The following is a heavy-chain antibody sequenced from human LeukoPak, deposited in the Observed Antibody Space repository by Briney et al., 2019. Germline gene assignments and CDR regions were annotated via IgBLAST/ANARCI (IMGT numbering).Heavy chain of an antibody. Sequence: SVKVSCKASGGTFSNYAINWVRQAPGPGLEWMGGIIPIFGTANYAQKFQGRVTITADESTSTVYMELNSLKSEDTAVYYCARGWDYDSGGRPTAYVYWGQGTLATVSS. CDR2: IIPIFGTA. V-gene: IGHV1-69*13. J-gene: IGHJ4*02. CDR1: GGTFSNYA. D-gene: IGHD3-22*01. CDR3: ARGWDYDSGGRPTAYVY.